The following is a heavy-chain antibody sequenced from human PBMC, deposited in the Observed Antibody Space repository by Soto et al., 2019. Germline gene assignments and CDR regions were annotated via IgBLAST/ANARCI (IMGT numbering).Heavy chain of an antibody. CDR1: GGSISSSSYY. CDR3: ASLRRELLWFGEYIDY. Sequence: SETLSLTCTVSGGSISSSSYYWGWIRQPPGKGLEWIGSIYYSGSTYYNPSLKSRVTISVDTSKNQFSLKLSSVTAADTAVYYCASLRRELLWFGEYIDYWGQGTLVTVSS. D-gene: IGHD3-10*01. J-gene: IGHJ4*02. CDR2: IYYSGST. V-gene: IGHV4-39*01.